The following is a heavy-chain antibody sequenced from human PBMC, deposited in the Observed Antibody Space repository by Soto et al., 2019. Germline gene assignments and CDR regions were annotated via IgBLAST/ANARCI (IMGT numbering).Heavy chain of an antibody. Sequence: GGSLRLSCAASGFTFSSYAMSWVRQAPGKGLEWVSAISGSGGSTYYADSVKGRFTISRDNSKNTLYLQMNSLRAEDTAVYYCAKGTNYGDPRGAHYFDYWGQGTLVTVSS. CDR3: AKGTNYGDPRGAHYFDY. V-gene: IGHV3-23*01. D-gene: IGHD4-17*01. CDR2: ISGSGGST. CDR1: GFTFSSYA. J-gene: IGHJ4*02.